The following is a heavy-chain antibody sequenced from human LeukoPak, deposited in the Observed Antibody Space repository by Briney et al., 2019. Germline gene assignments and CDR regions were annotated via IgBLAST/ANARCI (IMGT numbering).Heavy chain of an antibody. CDR1: GFIFSKYS. D-gene: IGHD2-15*01. J-gene: IGHJ4*02. V-gene: IGHV3-48*02. CDR2: ISSSSDTI. CDR3: ARDGYCSSGSGYGSDDY. Sequence: GGSLRLSCAASGFIFSKYSMHSVRQAPGKGLEWVSYISSSSDTIYYADSVKGRFTISRDKAKNSLYLQMNSLRDEDTAVYYCARDGYCSSGSGYGSDDYWGQGTLVTVSS.